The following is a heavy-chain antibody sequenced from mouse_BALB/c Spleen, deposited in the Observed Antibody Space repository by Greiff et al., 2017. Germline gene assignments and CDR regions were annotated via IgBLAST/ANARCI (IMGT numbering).Heavy chain of an antibody. J-gene: IGHJ3*01. CDR1: GFNIKDYY. V-gene: IGHV14-1*02. D-gene: IGHD2-4*01. CDR2: IDPENGNT. Sequence: VQLKQSGAELVRPGALVKLSCKASGFNIKDYYMHWVKQRPEQGLEWIGWIDPENGNTIYDPKFQGKASITADTSSNTAYLQLSSLTSEDTAVYYCARDYDYGTWFAYWGQGTLVTVSA. CDR3: ARDYDYGTWFAY.